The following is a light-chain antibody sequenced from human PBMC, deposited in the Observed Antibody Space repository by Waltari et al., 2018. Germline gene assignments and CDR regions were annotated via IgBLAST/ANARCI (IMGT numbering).Light chain of an antibody. CDR3: QKYGTLPAT. V-gene: IGKV3-20*01. J-gene: IGKJ1*01. CDR2: DAS. Sequence: DIVLTQSPGTLSVSPGARATLSCRASQSVRRTLAWYQQKPGQAPRLLIYDASTRATGVPDRFSGSGFGTDFSLTISRLEPEDVAVYYCQKYGTLPATFGQGTKVEIK. CDR1: QSVRRT.